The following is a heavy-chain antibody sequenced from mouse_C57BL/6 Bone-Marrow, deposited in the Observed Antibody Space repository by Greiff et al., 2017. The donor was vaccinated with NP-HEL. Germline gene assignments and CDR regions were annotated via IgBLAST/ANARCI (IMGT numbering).Heavy chain of an antibody. Sequence: QVQLQQPGAELVRPGSSVKLSCKASGYTFTSYWMHWVKQRPIQGLEWIGNIDPSDSETHYNQKFKDKATLTVDKSSSTAYMQLSSLTSEDSAVYYSAREGYPPWFAYWGQGTLVTVSA. D-gene: IGHD2-14*01. V-gene: IGHV1-52*01. CDR1: GYTFTSYW. CDR3: AREGYPPWFAY. J-gene: IGHJ3*01. CDR2: IDPSDSET.